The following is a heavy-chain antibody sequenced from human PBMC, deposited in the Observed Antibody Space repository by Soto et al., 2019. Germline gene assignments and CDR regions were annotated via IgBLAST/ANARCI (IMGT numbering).Heavy chain of an antibody. CDR3: ARGPNYDDSSGYVF. Sequence: SETLSLTCTVSGGSVSSGSYYWSWIRQPPGKGLECIGYIYDSESTNYNPSLKSRVTISVDTSKNQFSLKLSSVTAADTAVYYCARGPNYDDSSGYVFWGQGTLVTVSS. J-gene: IGHJ1*01. CDR1: GGSVSSGSYY. V-gene: IGHV4-61*01. D-gene: IGHD3-22*01. CDR2: IYDSEST.